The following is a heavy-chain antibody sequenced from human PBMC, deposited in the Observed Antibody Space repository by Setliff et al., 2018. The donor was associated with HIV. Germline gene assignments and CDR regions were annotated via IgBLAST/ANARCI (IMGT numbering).Heavy chain of an antibody. Sequence: GGSLRLSCAASGFTFSTYWMSWVRQAPGKGLEWVANIKQDGSEKFYVDSVKGRFTISRDNAKNSLYLQMNSLRAEDTAVYYCASFLWLDYGMDVWGQGTTVTVSS. V-gene: IGHV3-7*03. D-gene: IGHD2-21*01. CDR2: IKQDGSEK. CDR1: GFTFSTYW. CDR3: ASFLWLDYGMDV. J-gene: IGHJ6*02.